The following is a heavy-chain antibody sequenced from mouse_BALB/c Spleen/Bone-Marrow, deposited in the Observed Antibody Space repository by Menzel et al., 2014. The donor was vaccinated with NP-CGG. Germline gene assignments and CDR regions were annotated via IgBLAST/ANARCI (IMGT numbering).Heavy chain of an antibody. J-gene: IGHJ2*01. V-gene: IGHV7-3*02. CDR3: ARDKVYYDCDEGYFDY. CDR1: GFTFTDYY. CDR2: IRNKANGYKT. D-gene: IGHD2-4*01. Sequence: EVKLVESGGGLVQPGGSLRLSCATSGFTFTDYYMSWVRQPPGKALEWLGFIRNKANGYKTEYSASVKGRFTISRDNSHSILYLQMNSLRAEDSATYYCARDKVYYDCDEGYFDYWGQGTTLTVSS.